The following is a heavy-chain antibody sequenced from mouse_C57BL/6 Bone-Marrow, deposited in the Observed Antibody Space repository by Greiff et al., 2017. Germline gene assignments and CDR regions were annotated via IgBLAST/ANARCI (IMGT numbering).Heavy chain of an antibody. CDR3: TTPYYGSSSFAY. D-gene: IGHD1-1*01. CDR1: GFNIKDYY. CDR2: IDPEDGDT. J-gene: IGHJ3*01. V-gene: IGHV14-1*01. Sequence: VQLQQSGAELVRPGASVTLSCTASGFNIKDYYMHWVKQRPEQGLEWIGRIDPEDGDTEYAPKFQGKATMTADTSSNTAYLQLSSLTSEDTAVYYCTTPYYGSSSFAYWGQGTLVTVSA.